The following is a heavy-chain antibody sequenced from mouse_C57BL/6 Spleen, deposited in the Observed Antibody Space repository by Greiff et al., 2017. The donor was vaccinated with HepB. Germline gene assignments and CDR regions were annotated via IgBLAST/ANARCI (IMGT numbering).Heavy chain of an antibody. Sequence: EVMLVESGGGLVKPGGSLKLSCAASGFTFSDYGMHWVRQAPEKGLEWVAYISSGSSTIYYADTVKGRFTISRDNAKNTLFLQMTSLRSEDTAMYYCARSTTVVYWYFDVWGTGTTVTVSS. CDR3: ARSTTVVYWYFDV. CDR2: ISSGSSTI. V-gene: IGHV5-17*01. D-gene: IGHD1-1*01. J-gene: IGHJ1*03. CDR1: GFTFSDYG.